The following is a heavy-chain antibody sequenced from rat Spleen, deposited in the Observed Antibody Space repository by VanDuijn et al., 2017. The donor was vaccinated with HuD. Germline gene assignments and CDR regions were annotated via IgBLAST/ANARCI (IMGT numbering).Heavy chain of an antibody. J-gene: IGHJ1*01. D-gene: IGHD2-2*01. CDR1: GFTFSDYY. CDR3: VGAGYLRDWYFDF. Sequence: EVQLVESGGGLVQPGRSMKLSCVASGFTFSDYYMAWVRQAPGKGLEWVASITNTGGSTYYPDSVKGRFTISRDNAKRTLFLQMDSLRSDDTATYHWVGAGYLRDWYFDFWGPGTMVTVSS. CDR2: ITNTGGST. V-gene: IGHV5-25*01.